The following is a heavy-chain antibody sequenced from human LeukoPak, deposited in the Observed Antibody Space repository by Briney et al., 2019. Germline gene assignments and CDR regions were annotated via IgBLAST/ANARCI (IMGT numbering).Heavy chain of an antibody. J-gene: IGHJ4*02. D-gene: IGHD4-17*01. V-gene: IGHV3-7*01. CDR3: ARLPLATARYYFDY. Sequence: GGSLRLSCAAPGFTFSTYWMSWVRQAPGKGLEWVANIKQDGSEKYHVVSVKGRFTISRDNAKNSLYLQMNSLRAEDTAVYYCARLPLATARYYFDYWGQGTLVTVSS. CDR1: GFTFSTYW. CDR2: IKQDGSEK.